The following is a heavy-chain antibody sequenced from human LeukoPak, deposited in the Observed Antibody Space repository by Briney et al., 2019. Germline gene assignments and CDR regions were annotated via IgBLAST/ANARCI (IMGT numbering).Heavy chain of an antibody. Sequence: SVKVSCKASGGTFSTYAISWVRQAPGQGLEWMGGIIPIFGTANYAQKFQGRVTITADESTSTAYMELSSLRSEDTAVYYCARSFSGSYSDSAFDIWGQGTMVTVSS. V-gene: IGHV1-69*13. D-gene: IGHD1-26*01. CDR2: IIPIFGTA. J-gene: IGHJ3*02. CDR3: ARSFSGSYSDSAFDI. CDR1: GGTFSTYA.